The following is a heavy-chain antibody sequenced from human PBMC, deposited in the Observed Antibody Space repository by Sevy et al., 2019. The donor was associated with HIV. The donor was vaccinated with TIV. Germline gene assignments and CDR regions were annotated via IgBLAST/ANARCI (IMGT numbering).Heavy chain of an antibody. CDR3: ARAHYYYDSSGYMGIDAFDV. Sequence: GGSLRLSCVASEFRLSNYAMNWVRQAPGKGLEWVSGISGSGGSSYYADSVKGRFTISRDNAKNTLYLQMENLRVEDTAIYYCARAHYYYDSSGYMGIDAFDVWGQGTTVTVSS. CDR2: ISGSGGSS. V-gene: IGHV3-23*01. CDR1: EFRLSNYA. J-gene: IGHJ3*01. D-gene: IGHD3-22*01.